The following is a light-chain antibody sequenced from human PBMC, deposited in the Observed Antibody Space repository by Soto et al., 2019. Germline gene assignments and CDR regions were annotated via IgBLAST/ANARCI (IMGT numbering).Light chain of an antibody. CDR1: QNIHTN. CDR3: QQYYNWPRT. J-gene: IGKJ5*01. CDR2: GAS. Sequence: EIVMTQSPATLSVSPGERGTLSCRASQNIHTNLAWYQQKPGQAPRLLFYGASTRATGLPARFSGSGSGTEFTLTINSLQAEDLAVYYCQQYYNWPRTFGQGTRLETK. V-gene: IGKV3-15*01.